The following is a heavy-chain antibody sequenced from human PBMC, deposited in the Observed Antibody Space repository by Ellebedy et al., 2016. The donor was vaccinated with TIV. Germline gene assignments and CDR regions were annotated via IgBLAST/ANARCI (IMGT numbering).Heavy chain of an antibody. CDR3: ARARGAADVPSYFDY. Sequence: PGGSLRLSCAASGFTFSTFTMDWVRQAPGKGLEYVSAISPNGGSTFYANSVKGRFTISRDNSKNTLYLQMGSLRAEDMAVYYCARARGAADVPSYFDYWGQGILVTVSS. D-gene: IGHD6-13*01. J-gene: IGHJ4*02. V-gene: IGHV3-64*01. CDR2: ISPNGGST. CDR1: GFTFSTFT.